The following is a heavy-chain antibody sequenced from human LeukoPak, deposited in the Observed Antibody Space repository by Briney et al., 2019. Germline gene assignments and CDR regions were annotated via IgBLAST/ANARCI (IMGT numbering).Heavy chain of an antibody. Sequence: QSGGSLRLSCAASGFTFSSYAMHWVRQAPGKGLEWVAVISYDGSNKYYADSVKGRFTISRDNSKNTLYLQMNSLRAEDTAVYYCARDPDRYYVGPFHPWGQGTLVTVSS. J-gene: IGHJ5*02. V-gene: IGHV3-30-3*01. CDR2: ISYDGSNK. CDR1: GFTFSSYA. CDR3: ARDPDRYYVGPFHP. D-gene: IGHD3-16*02.